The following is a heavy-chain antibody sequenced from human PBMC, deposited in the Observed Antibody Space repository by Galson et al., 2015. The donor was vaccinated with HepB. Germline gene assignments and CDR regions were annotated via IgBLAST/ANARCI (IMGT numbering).Heavy chain of an antibody. D-gene: IGHD1-14*01. Sequence: ETLSLTCSVSGGSISRTNYFWGWIRQPPGKGLERIGTIYYNGNTYYNPSLKSRVTVSLDTSKNQFSLKVNSVTAADTAVYYCARGLGGVMILYKYYYMDVWGKGTTVIVSS. CDR3: ARGLGGVMILYKYYYMDV. J-gene: IGHJ6*03. CDR1: GGSISRTNYF. V-gene: IGHV4-39*07. CDR2: IYYNGNT.